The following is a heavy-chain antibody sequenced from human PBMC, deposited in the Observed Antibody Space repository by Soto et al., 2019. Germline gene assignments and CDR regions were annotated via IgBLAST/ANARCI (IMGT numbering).Heavy chain of an antibody. V-gene: IGHV1-8*01. CDR1: GYTFTSYD. J-gene: IGHJ5*02. D-gene: IGHD3-10*01. CDR3: ASLKSVVRGVMRHKYNWFDP. Sequence: ASVKVSCKASGYTFTSYDINWVRQATGQKLERMGWMNPNSGNTGYAQKFQGRVTMTRNTSTSTAYMELSSLRSEDTAVYYCASLKSVVRGVMRHKYNWFDPWGQGTLVTVSS. CDR2: MNPNSGNT.